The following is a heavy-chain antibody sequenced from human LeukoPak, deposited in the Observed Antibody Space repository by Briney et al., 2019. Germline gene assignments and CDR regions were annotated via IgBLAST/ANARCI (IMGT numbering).Heavy chain of an antibody. Sequence: SETLSLTCTVSGGSISSGGYYWSWIRQHPGKGLEWIGYIYYSGSTYYNPSLKSRVTISVDTSKNQFSLKLSSVTAADTAVYYCARGRSVNFDYWGQGTLVTVSS. CDR1: GGSISSGGYY. CDR3: ARGRSVNFDY. CDR2: IYYSGST. V-gene: IGHV4-31*03. D-gene: IGHD4-23*01. J-gene: IGHJ4*02.